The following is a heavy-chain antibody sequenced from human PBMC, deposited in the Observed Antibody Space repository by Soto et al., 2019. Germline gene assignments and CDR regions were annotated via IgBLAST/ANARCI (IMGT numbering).Heavy chain of an antibody. J-gene: IGHJ4*02. V-gene: IGHV3-48*03. CDR3: ARALYSSGTTLDY. CDR1: GFTFSSYE. CDR2: ISSSGSTI. D-gene: IGHD6-19*01. Sequence: PGGSLRLSCAASGFTFSSYEMNWVRQAPGKGLEWVSYISSSGSTIYYADSVKGRFTISRDNAKNSLYLQMNSLRAEDTAVYYCARALYSSGTTLDYWGQGTLVTVYS.